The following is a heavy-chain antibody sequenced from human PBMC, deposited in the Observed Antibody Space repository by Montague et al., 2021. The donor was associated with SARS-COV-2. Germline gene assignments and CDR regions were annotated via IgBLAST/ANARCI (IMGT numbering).Heavy chain of an antibody. CDR2: IDWDDDK. CDR3: ARTQIVDIYYYSDMEV. D-gene: IGHD5-12*01. Sequence: PALVKPTQTLTLTCTFSGFSLSTSGMCVSWVRQPPGKALEWLALIDWDDDKYYSTSLKTRLTISKDTSKNQVVLTMTNMDPVDTATYYCARTQIVDIYYYSDMEVWGQGTTVTGSS. J-gene: IGHJ6*02. CDR1: GFSLSTSGMC. V-gene: IGHV2-70*20.